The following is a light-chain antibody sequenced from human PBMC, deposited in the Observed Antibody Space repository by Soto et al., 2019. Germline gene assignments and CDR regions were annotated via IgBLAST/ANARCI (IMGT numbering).Light chain of an antibody. CDR1: SSDVGGYNY. Sequence: QSALTQPRSVSGSPGQSVTISCTGTSSDVGGYNYVSWYQQHPGKAPKLMIYDVTKRPSGVPDRFSGSKSGNTASLTISGLQAEDAADYYCCSYAGSYTHWVFGGGTKLTVL. CDR3: CSYAGSYTHWV. V-gene: IGLV2-11*01. J-gene: IGLJ3*02. CDR2: DVT.